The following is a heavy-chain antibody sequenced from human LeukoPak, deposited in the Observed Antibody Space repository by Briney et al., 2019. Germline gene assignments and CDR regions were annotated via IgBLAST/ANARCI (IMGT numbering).Heavy chain of an antibody. D-gene: IGHD3-10*01. J-gene: IGHJ4*02. CDR2: ISYDGSKK. Sequence: GGSLRLSCAASGFTFSSYGMHWVRQAPGKGLEWVAVISYDGSKKYYADSVKGRFTISRDNSKSTLYLQMNSLRAEDTAVYYCARAKNSGSYPPDYWGQGTLVTASS. V-gene: IGHV3-30*03. CDR3: ARAKNSGSYPPDY. CDR1: GFTFSSYG.